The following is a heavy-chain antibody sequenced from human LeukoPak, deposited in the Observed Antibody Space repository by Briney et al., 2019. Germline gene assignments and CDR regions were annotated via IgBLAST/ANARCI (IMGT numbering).Heavy chain of an antibody. CDR2: IVVGSGNT. V-gene: IGHV1-58*02. Sequence: AVKVSCKASGFTFTSSAMQWVRQARGQRLEWIGWIVVGSGNTNYAQKFQERVTITSDMSTSTAYMELSSLRSEDTAVYYCAAYSNGWYHAFDIWGQGTMVTVSS. CDR3: AAYSNGWYHAFDI. D-gene: IGHD6-19*01. CDR1: GFTFTSSA. J-gene: IGHJ3*02.